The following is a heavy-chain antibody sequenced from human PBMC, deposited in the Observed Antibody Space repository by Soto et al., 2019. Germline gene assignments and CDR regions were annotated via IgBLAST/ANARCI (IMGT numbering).Heavy chain of an antibody. CDR1: GFTFSSYG. J-gene: IGHJ4*02. Sequence: QVQLVESGGGVVQPGRSLRLSCAASGFTFSSYGMHWVRQAPGQGLEWVAVISYDGSNKYYADSVKGRFTISRDNSKNTLYLQMNSLRAEDTAVYSGAKDKGIVGATPHYWGQVTLVTVSS. D-gene: IGHD1-26*01. V-gene: IGHV3-30*18. CDR3: AKDKGIVGATPHY. CDR2: ISYDGSNK.